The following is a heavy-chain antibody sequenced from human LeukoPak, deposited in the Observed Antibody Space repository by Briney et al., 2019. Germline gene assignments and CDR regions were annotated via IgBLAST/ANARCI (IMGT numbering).Heavy chain of an antibody. CDR3: ARGGSKWELLALSYYMDV. Sequence: SETLSLTCTVSGGPISSSSYYWGWIRQPPGKGLEWIGSIYYSGSTYYNPSLKSRVTISVDTSKNQFSLKLSSVTAADTAVYYCARGGSKWELLALSYYMDVWGKGTTVTVSS. V-gene: IGHV4-39*07. D-gene: IGHD1-26*01. CDR1: GGPISSSSYY. J-gene: IGHJ6*03. CDR2: IYYSGST.